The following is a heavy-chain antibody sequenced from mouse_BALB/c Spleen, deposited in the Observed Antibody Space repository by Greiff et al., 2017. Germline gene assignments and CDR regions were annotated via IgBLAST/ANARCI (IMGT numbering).Heavy chain of an antibody. CDR2: INPGSGGT. CDR1: GYAFTNYL. CDR3: ARGGYGPYYAMDY. Sequence: VQLQQSGAELVRPGTSVKVSCKASGYAFTNYLIEWVKQRPGQGLEWIGVINPGSGGTNYNEKFKGKATLTADKSSSTAYMQLSSLTSDDSAVYFCARGGYGPYYAMDYWGQGTSVTVSS. D-gene: IGHD2-10*02. J-gene: IGHJ4*01. V-gene: IGHV1-54*01.